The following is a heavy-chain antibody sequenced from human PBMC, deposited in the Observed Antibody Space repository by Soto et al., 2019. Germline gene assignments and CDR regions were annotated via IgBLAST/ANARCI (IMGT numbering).Heavy chain of an antibody. V-gene: IGHV3-23*01. J-gene: IGHJ4*02. CDR3: AKDQSSGWYDY. CDR1: GFTFSSYA. CDR2: ISGSGGNT. D-gene: IGHD6-19*01. Sequence: GGSLRLSCAASGFTFSSYAMSWVRQAPGKGLEWVSGISGSGGNTYYADSVKGRFTISRDNSKNTLYLQMNSLRAEDTAVYYCAKDQSSGWYDYWGQGTLVTVSS.